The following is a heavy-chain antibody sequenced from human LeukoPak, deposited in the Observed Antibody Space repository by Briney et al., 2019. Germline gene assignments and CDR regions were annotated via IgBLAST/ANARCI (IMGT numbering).Heavy chain of an antibody. CDR1: GGTFSSYA. CDR2: IIPIFGTA. CDR3: ARGGRPKWELLSHFDY. J-gene: IGHJ4*02. D-gene: IGHD1-26*01. Sequence: SVKVSCKASGGTFSSYAISWVRQAPGQGLEWMGGIIPIFGTADYAQKFQGRVTITADESTSTAYMELSSLRSEDTAVYYCARGGRPKWELLSHFDYWGQGTLVTVSS. V-gene: IGHV1-69*01.